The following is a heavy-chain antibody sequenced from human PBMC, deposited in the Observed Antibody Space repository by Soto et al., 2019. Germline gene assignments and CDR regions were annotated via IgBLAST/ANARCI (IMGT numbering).Heavy chain of an antibody. CDR3: ARGYCSSTSCYRIRFDP. V-gene: IGHV5-51*03. CDR1: GYSFTSYW. Sequence: EVQLVQSGAEVKEPGESLKISCKGSGYSFTSYWIGWVRQMSGEGLEWMGIIYPGDSDTRYSPSFQGQVTISADKSISTAYLQWSSRKASYTAMYYCARGYCSSTSCYRIRFDPWGQGTLVTVSS. J-gene: IGHJ5*02. D-gene: IGHD2-2*02. CDR2: IYPGDSDT.